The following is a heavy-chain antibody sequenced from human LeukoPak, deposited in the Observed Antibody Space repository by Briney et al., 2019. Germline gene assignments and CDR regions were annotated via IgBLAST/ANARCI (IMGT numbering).Heavy chain of an antibody. CDR1: EFTFSSYS. Sequence: GGSLRLSCAASEFTFSSYSMNWVRQAPGKGLEWVSYITNSGNSKSYADSVKGRFTISRDNAKNSLYLQMNSLRAEDTAVYYCARDLSIDAVFGVVIYYYGMDVWGQGTTVTVSS. V-gene: IGHV3-21*05. J-gene: IGHJ6*02. CDR3: ARDLSIDAVFGVVIYYYGMDV. D-gene: IGHD3-3*01. CDR2: ITNSGNSK.